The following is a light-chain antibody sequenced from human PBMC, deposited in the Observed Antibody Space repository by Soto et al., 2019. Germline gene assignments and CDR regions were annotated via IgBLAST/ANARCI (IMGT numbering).Light chain of an antibody. CDR3: QQYGSSPYT. V-gene: IGKV3-20*01. CDR2: GAS. J-gene: IGKJ2*01. CDR1: QSVRSSY. Sequence: EIVLTQSPGTLSLSPGERATLSCRASQSVRSSYLAWYQQKPGQAPRLLIYGASSRATGIPDRFSGSGSETDFTLTISRLEPEDFAVYDCQQYGSSPYTFGQGTKLEIK.